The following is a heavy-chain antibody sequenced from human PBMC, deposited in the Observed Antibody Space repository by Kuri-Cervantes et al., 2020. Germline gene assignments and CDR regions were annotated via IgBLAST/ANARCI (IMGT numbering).Heavy chain of an antibody. Sequence: SLKISCAASGFTFSSYAMHWVRQAPGKGLEWVAGTSYNGGVKYYAGSMEGRFIISKDTANNTLYLQMNSLRVDDTATYYCAKESDAFDIWGQGTMVTVSS. CDR3: AKESDAFDI. CDR2: TSYNGGVK. V-gene: IGHV3-30*18. CDR1: GFTFSSYA. J-gene: IGHJ3*02.